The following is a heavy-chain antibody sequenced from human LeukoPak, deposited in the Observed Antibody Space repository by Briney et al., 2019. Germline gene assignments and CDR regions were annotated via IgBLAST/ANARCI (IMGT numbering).Heavy chain of an antibody. Sequence: ASVNVSCTASGYTFTSYDINWVRQATGQGLEWMGWMNPNSGNTGYAQKFQGRVTMTRNTSISTAYMELSSLRSEDTAVYYCARGPRRYSSSWYVQNYWGQGTLVTVSS. J-gene: IGHJ4*02. CDR1: GYTFTSYD. D-gene: IGHD6-13*01. CDR3: ARGPRRYSSSWYVQNY. V-gene: IGHV1-8*01. CDR2: MNPNSGNT.